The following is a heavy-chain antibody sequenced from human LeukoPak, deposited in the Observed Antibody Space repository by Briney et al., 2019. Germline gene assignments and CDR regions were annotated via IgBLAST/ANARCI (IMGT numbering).Heavy chain of an antibody. CDR3: ARVPYCSGGSCFPPTYFDY. D-gene: IGHD2-15*01. V-gene: IGHV1-2*02. Sequence: ASVKVSCKASGYTFTGYYMHWVRQAPGQGLEWMGWINPNSGGTNYAQKFQGRVTMTRDTSISTAYMELSRLRSDDTAVYYCARVPYCSGGSCFPPTYFDYWGQGTLVTVSS. J-gene: IGHJ4*02. CDR1: GYTFTGYY. CDR2: INPNSGGT.